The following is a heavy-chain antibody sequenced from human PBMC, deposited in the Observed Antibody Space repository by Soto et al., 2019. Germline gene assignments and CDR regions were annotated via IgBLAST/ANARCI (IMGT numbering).Heavy chain of an antibody. V-gene: IGHV3-23*01. CDR3: AKDRTIASRTFDS. J-gene: IGHJ4*02. CDR1: GFAFIDHG. D-gene: IGHD6-6*01. Sequence: GSLRFSCTASGFAFIDHGIHFFRHAPGKGLEWVASISGSVGSTFYADSVKGRFTISRDNYLNTLDLQMNSLRAEDTAVYYCAKDRTIASRTFDSWGQGALVTVSS. CDR2: ISGSVGST.